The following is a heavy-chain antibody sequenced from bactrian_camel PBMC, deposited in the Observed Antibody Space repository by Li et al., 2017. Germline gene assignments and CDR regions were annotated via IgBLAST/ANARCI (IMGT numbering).Heavy chain of an antibody. Sequence: VQLVESGGGSVQPGGSLRLSCTAPGFTSNNCAMDWYRQAEGKEREWVSSISTDGTTHYADSVKGRFTISLDNNNKNTVYLHMNSMKPEATGMYTCAAHPYNACLTASLRRADWFRVWGQGTQVTVS. CDR1: GFTSNNCA. CDR3: AAHPYNACLTASLRRADWFRV. CDR2: ISTDGTT. V-gene: IGHV3S60*01. D-gene: IGHD1*01. J-gene: IGHJ4*01.